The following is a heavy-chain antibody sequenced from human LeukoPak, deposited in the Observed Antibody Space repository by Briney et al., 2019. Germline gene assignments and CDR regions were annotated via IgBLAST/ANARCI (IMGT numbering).Heavy chain of an antibody. V-gene: IGHV1-18*04. Sequence: ASVKVSCKASGYTFAIYGISWVRQAPGQGLEWMGWISSDNGYTNYAQKFQGRGTMTTYTSTNTAYMELRSLRSDDTAVYYCARAGSGRYYYYMDVWGKGTTVTVSS. CDR2: ISSDNGYT. CDR3: ARAGSGRYYYYMDV. CDR1: GYTFAIYG. D-gene: IGHD3-10*01. J-gene: IGHJ6*03.